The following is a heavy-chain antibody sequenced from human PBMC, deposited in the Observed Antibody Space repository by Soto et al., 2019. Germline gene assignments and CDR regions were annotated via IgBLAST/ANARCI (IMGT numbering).Heavy chain of an antibody. J-gene: IGHJ4*02. CDR3: ARSPCGGDCSSYDY. D-gene: IGHD2-21*02. Sequence: QVQLVQSGAEVKKPGSSVKVSCKASGGTFSSYTISWVRQAPGQGLEWMGRIIPILGIANYAQKFQGRVTSTADKSTSTAYMELSSLRSDDTAVYYCARSPCGGDCSSYDYWGQGTLVTVSS. CDR2: IIPILGIA. CDR1: GGTFSSYT. V-gene: IGHV1-69*02.